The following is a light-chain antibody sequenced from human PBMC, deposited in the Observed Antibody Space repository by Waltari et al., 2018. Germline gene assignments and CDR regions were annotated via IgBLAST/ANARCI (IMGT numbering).Light chain of an antibody. Sequence: DIQMTPSPSTLSASVGDRVTITCRASQSISSWLAWYQQKPGKAPKLLIYKASSLESGVPSRFSGSGSGTEFTLTISSLQPDDFATYYCQQYHTLYTFGQGTKLEI. CDR2: KAS. CDR3: QQYHTLYT. CDR1: QSISSW. V-gene: IGKV1-5*03. J-gene: IGKJ2*01.